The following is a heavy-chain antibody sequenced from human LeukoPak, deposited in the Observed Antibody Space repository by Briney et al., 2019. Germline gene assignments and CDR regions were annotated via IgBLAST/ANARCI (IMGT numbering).Heavy chain of an antibody. CDR3: ARSDPYYYDRSGYPKNDC. D-gene: IGHD3-22*01. Sequence: ASVKVSCKTSGYTFTSYDINWVRQATGQGLEWMGWMNPNSGNTGYAQKFQGRVTMTRNTSISTAYMELSSLRPEDTAFYYCARSDPYYYDRSGYPKNDCWGQGTLVTVSS. V-gene: IGHV1-8*01. J-gene: IGHJ4*02. CDR2: MNPNSGNT. CDR1: GYTFTSYD.